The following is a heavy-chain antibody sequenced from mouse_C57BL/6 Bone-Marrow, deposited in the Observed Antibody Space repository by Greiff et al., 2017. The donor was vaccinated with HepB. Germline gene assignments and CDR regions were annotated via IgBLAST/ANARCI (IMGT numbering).Heavy chain of an antibody. CDR2: ISGGGGNT. CDR3: ARPPDRLLSYYYAMDY. J-gene: IGHJ4*01. CDR1: GFTFSSYT. D-gene: IGHD2-12*01. V-gene: IGHV5-9*01. Sequence: DVKLVESGGGLVKPGGSLKLSCAASGFTFSSYTMSWVRQTPEKRLEWVATISGGGGNTYYPDSVKGRFTISRDNAKNTLYLQMSSLRSEDTALYYCARPPDRLLSYYYAMDYWGQGTSVTVSS.